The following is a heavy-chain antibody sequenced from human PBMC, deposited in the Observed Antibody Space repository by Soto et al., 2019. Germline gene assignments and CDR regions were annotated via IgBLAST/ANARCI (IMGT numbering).Heavy chain of an antibody. J-gene: IGHJ4*02. CDR3: VKEARNIAARRWIDS. Sequence: ASVKVSCKASGYTFTSYATHLVRQAPGQRLEWMGWINAGNGNTKYSQKFQGRVTITRDTSASTAYMELSSLRSEDTVVYYCVKEARNIAARRWIDSWGQGTLVTVSS. CDR1: GYTFTSYA. D-gene: IGHD6-6*01. CDR2: INAGNGNT. V-gene: IGHV1-3*01.